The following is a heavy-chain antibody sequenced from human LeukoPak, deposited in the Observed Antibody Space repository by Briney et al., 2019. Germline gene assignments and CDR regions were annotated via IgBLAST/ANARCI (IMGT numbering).Heavy chain of an antibody. Sequence: PSETLSLTCTVSGDSISSTGHYWGWIRQPPGKGLEWIGSVYFTGSSFYNPSLKSRVTISVDTSKNQFSLNVASVTAADTAAYYCARQIGGRLVRGFDFWGQGSWSPSPQ. D-gene: IGHD6-19*01. J-gene: IGHJ4*02. V-gene: IGHV4-39*01. CDR3: ARQIGGRLVRGFDF. CDR1: GDSISSTGHY. CDR2: VYFTGSS.